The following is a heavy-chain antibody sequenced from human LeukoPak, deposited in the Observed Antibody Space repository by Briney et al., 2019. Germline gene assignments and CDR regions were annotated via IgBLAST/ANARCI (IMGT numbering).Heavy chain of an antibody. V-gene: IGHV3-53*01. CDR1: GFTFSSYA. CDR3: VRRHDY. Sequence: GRSLRLSCAASGFTFSSYAMHWVRQAPGQGLEWISIIYASGGAYHSESVKGRFSAFRDTSKNTIFLQMNNLRADDTAMYYCVRRHDYWGQGTLVTVSS. CDR2: IYASGGA. J-gene: IGHJ4*02.